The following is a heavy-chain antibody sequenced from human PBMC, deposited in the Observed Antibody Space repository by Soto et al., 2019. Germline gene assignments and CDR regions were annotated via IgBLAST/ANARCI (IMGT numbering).Heavy chain of an antibody. J-gene: IGHJ6*02. CDR3: ARGGRLLWFGESVYYGMDV. Sequence: PSETLSLTCTVSGGSISSYYWSWIRQPPGKGLEWIGYIYYSGSTNYNPSLKSRVTISVDTSKNQFSLKLSSVTAADTAVYYCARGGRLLWFGESVYYGMDVWGQGTTVTVSS. D-gene: IGHD3-10*01. CDR2: IYYSGST. CDR1: GGSISSYY. V-gene: IGHV4-59*01.